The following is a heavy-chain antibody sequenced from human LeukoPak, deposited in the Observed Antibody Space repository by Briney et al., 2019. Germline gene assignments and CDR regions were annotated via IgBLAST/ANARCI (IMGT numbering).Heavy chain of an antibody. J-gene: IGHJ4*02. D-gene: IGHD4-17*01. CDR2: INWNGGST. CDR3: ARGQDYGDYVVGFY. V-gene: IGHV3-20*04. Sequence: GGSLRLSCAASGFTFDDYGMSWVRQAPGKGLEWVSGINWNGGSTGYADSVKGRFTISRDNAKNSLYLQMNSLRAEDTALYYCARGQDYGDYVVGFYWGQGTLVTVSS. CDR1: GFTFDDYG.